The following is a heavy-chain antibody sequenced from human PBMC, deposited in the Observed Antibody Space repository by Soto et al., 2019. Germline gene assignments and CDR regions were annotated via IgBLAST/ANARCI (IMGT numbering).Heavy chain of an antibody. CDR1: GYTLTELS. V-gene: IGHV1-24*01. CDR2: FDPEDGET. D-gene: IGHD3-3*01. J-gene: IGHJ4*02. CDR3: ATVRKVINVLRFLEWLFEY. Sequence: ASVKFSCKVSGYTLTELSMHWVRQAPGKGLEWMGGFDPEDGETIYAQKFQGRVTMTEDTSTDTAYMELSSLRSEDTAVYYCATVRKVINVLRFLEWLFEYWGQGTLVTVSS.